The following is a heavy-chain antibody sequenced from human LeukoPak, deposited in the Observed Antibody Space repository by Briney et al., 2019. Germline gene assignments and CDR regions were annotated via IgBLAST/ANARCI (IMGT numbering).Heavy chain of an antibody. CDR2: IYSSGTT. Sequence: SETLSLTCIVSGGSISSNSHYWGWIRQPPGKGLEWIGSIYSSGTTYYNPSLRSRLTISADTSKNLFSLKLGSVAAADTAVYYCARVSLYPDYGDSYYYYGMDVWGQGTTVTVSS. CDR3: ARVSLYPDYGDSYYYYGMDV. V-gene: IGHV4-39*01. D-gene: IGHD4-17*01. J-gene: IGHJ6*02. CDR1: GGSISSNSHY.